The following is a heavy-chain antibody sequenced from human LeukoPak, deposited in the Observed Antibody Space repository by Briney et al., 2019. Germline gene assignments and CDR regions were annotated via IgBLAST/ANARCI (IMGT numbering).Heavy chain of an antibody. D-gene: IGHD3-22*01. V-gene: IGHV3-7*03. CDR1: GFTFSSYE. Sequence: PGGSLRLSCAASGFTFSSYEMNWVRQAPGKGLEWVANIKQDGSEKYYVDSVKGRFTISRDNAKNSLYLQMNSLRAEDTALYYCAREDGGIYDSSGYDWFDPWGQGTLVTVSS. J-gene: IGHJ5*02. CDR2: IKQDGSEK. CDR3: AREDGGIYDSSGYDWFDP.